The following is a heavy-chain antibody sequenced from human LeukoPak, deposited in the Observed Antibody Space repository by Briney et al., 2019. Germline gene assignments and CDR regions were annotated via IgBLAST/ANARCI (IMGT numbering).Heavy chain of an antibody. J-gene: IGHJ6*02. Sequence: GGSLRLSCAASGFTFSIYGMSWVRQAPGKGLEWVAVILHDGSNKYYGESVKGRFTISRDNSKNTLFLHMNSLRADDTGVYYCAKVGHSSSWNYFYYGMDVWGQGTTVTVSS. D-gene: IGHD6-13*01. V-gene: IGHV3-30*18. CDR3: AKVGHSSSWNYFYYGMDV. CDR2: ILHDGSNK. CDR1: GFTFSIYG.